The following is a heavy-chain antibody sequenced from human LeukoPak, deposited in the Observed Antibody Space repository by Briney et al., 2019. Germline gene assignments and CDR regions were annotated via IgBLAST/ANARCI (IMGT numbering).Heavy chain of an antibody. J-gene: IGHJ6*02. CDR1: GYTFTSYY. V-gene: IGHV1-46*01. CDR3: ARRSDYYYHGMDV. Sequence: GASVKVSCKSSGYTFTSYYMHWVRQAAGQGRDGMGIINPSCWSTIYAQKFQGRVTMTRDTSTSTVYMEMSRPKYEDTAVYYCARRSDYYYHGMDVWGQGTTVTVSS. CDR2: INPSCWST.